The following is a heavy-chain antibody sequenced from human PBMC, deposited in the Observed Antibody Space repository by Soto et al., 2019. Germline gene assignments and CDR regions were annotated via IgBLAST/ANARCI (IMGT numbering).Heavy chain of an antibody. J-gene: IGHJ5*02. Sequence: SETLSLTCTVSCGSITSYYWSWIRQPPGKELEWLGYIYYSGNTNYNPSLKSRVTISADTSKNQFSLKLRSVTTADTAVYYCARAGGSIRTWRWFDPWGQGTLVTVSS. CDR2: IYYSGNT. CDR1: CGSITSYY. V-gene: IGHV4-59*01. CDR3: ARAGGSIRTWRWFDP. D-gene: IGHD3-10*01.